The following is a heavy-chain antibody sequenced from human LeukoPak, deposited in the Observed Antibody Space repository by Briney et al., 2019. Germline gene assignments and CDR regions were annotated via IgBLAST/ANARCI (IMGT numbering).Heavy chain of an antibody. J-gene: IGHJ4*02. CDR1: GYSFSGYY. CDR2: IKPNGGGT. D-gene: IGHD1-26*01. CDR3: ARGDEWELAVDF. Sequence: GASVKVSCKASGYSFSGYYINWVRQAPGQGLEWMGWIKPNGGGTNYPQKFRGRITMTRDTSISTVYMELKSLTSDDTAVYYCARGDEWELAVDFWGRGTLITVSS. V-gene: IGHV1-2*02.